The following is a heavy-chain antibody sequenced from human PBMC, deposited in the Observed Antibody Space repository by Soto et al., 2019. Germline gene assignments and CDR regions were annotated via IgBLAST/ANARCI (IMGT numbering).Heavy chain of an antibody. CDR3: ARASMLVRYFDWLPHYGMDV. Sequence: SETLSLTCTVSGGSISSYYWSWIRQPPGKGLEWIGYIYYSGSTNYNPSLKSRVTISVDTSKNQFSMKLSSVTAADTAVYYCARASMLVRYFDWLPHYGMDVWGQGTTVT. V-gene: IGHV4-59*01. CDR1: GGSISSYY. J-gene: IGHJ6*02. CDR2: IYYSGST. D-gene: IGHD3-9*01.